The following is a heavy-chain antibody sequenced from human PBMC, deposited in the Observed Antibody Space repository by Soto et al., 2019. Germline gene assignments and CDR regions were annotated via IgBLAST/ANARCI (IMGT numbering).Heavy chain of an antibody. CDR2: INPSGGST. J-gene: IGHJ3*02. Sequence: ASVKVSCKASGYTFTSYYMHWVRQAPGQGLEWMGIINPSGGSTSYAQKFQGRVTMTRDTSTSTVYMELSSMRSEDTAVYYCARVRDIVATIYAFDIWGQGTMVTVSS. CDR1: GYTFTSYY. D-gene: IGHD5-12*01. V-gene: IGHV1-46*01. CDR3: ARVRDIVATIYAFDI.